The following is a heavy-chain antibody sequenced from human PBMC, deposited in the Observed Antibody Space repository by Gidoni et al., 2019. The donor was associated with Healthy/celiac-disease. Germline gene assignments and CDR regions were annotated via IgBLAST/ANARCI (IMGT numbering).Heavy chain of an antibody. V-gene: IGHV3-48*01. CDR1: GFTLSSSR. J-gene: IGHJ6*02. D-gene: IGHD2-15*01. CDR2: NSGNSSTR. Sequence: EVQLVESGGGLVQPGGSLRLSCAASGFTLSSSRMNWVRQAPGKGLVWVSYNSGNSSTRYSADSVKGRFTNSRDNGKNSLYLQMNSLRAEDTAVYYCARGGRLRGLCSGGSCSTQNYYYGMDVWGQGTTVTVSS. CDR3: ARGGRLRGLCSGGSCSTQNYYYGMDV.